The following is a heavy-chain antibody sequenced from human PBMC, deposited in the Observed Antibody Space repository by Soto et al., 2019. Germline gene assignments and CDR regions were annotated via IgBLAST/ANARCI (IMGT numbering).Heavy chain of an antibody. D-gene: IGHD3-10*01. CDR1: GGSISSGGYY. Sequence: SSETLSLTCTVSGGSISSGGYYWSWIRKHPGKGLEWIGYIYYSGSTYYNPSLKSRVTISVDTSKNQFSLKLSSGTAADTAVYYCARDYGSGLAYGMDVWGQGTTVTVFS. CDR3: ARDYGSGLAYGMDV. V-gene: IGHV4-31*03. J-gene: IGHJ6*02. CDR2: IYYSGST.